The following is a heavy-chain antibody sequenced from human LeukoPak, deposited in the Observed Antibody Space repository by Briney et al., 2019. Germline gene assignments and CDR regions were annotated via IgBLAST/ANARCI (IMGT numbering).Heavy chain of an antibody. V-gene: IGHV4-4*07. CDR2: IYTSGST. CDR1: GGCISSYY. J-gene: IGHJ6*02. CDR3: ARVDTTGYYYYYGMDV. D-gene: IGHD2/OR15-2a*01. Sequence: PSETLSLTCTVSGGCISSYYWSWIRQPAGKGLEWIGHIYTSGSTNYNPSLKSRVTMSVDTSKNQFSLKLSSVTAADTAVYYCARVDTTGYYYYYGMDVWGQGTTVTVSS.